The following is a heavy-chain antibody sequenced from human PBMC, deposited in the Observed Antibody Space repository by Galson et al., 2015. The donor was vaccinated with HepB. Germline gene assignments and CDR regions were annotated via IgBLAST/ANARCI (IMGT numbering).Heavy chain of an antibody. V-gene: IGHV3-21*01. J-gene: IGHJ6*03. Sequence: SLRLSCAASGFTFSSYWMSWVRQAPGKGLEWVSSISSSSSYIHYADSVKGRFTISRDNAKNSLYLQMNSLRAEDTAVYYCAREGYDFWSGYYRSHYYYYMDVWGKGTTVTVSS. CDR1: GFTFSSYW. CDR2: ISSSSSYI. D-gene: IGHD3-3*01. CDR3: AREGYDFWSGYYRSHYYYYMDV.